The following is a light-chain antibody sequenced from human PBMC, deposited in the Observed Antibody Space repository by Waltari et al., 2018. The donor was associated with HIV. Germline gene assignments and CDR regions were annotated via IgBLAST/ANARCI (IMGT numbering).Light chain of an antibody. CDR3: VLYMGSGIWV. V-gene: IGLV8-61*01. CDR2: STN. J-gene: IGLJ3*02. CDR1: SGPVSTSYY. Sequence: QTVVTQEPSFSVSPGGTVTLTCGLSSGPVSTSYYPSWYQQTPGQAPRTLIYSTNTRSSGVPDRFSGSILGNKAALTITGAQEDDESDYYCVLYMGSGIWVFGGGTKLTVL.